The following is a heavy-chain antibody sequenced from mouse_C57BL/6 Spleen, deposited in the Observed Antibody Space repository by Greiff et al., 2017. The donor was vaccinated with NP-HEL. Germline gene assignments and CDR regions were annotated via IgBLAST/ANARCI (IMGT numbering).Heavy chain of an antibody. CDR3: TRRVYDYPCFDY. CDR1: GFTITDYY. D-gene: IGHD2-4*01. V-gene: IGHV14-2*01. Sequence: VQLQQSGAELVKPGASVKLSCTASGFTITDYYMHWVKQRTEQGLEWIGAIDPETGETDYAPKFQGKATITADTSSNTAYLQLRSLTSEDTAVYYCTRRVYDYPCFDYWGQGTPLTVSA. J-gene: IGHJ2*01. CDR2: IDPETGET.